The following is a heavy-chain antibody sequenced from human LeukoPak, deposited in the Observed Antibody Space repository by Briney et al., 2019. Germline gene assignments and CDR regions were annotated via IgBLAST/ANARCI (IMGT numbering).Heavy chain of an antibody. Sequence: SGTLSLTCAVSGGSISSSNWWSWIRQPPGKGLEWIGEIYHSGSTNYNPSLKSRVTISVDKSKTQFSLKLSSVTAADTAVYYCARLPRGFFGEFLNFDLWGQGTPVTVSS. CDR3: ARLPRGFFGEFLNFDL. CDR2: IYHSGST. D-gene: IGHD3-10*01. J-gene: IGHJ4*02. CDR1: GGSISSSNW. V-gene: IGHV4-4*02.